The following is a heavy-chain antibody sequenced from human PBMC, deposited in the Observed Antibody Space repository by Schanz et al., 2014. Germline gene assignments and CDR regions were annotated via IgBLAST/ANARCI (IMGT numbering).Heavy chain of an antibody. D-gene: IGHD5-12*01. CDR3: ARGIGGYGANNYFDY. Sequence: QVQLVQSGAEVKKPGASVRVSCKASGYIFINSGISWVRQAPGHGLEWMGWINTGSGDTKYSQNFQGRVTITRDTSASTAYMELSSLRSEDTAVYSCARGIGGYGANNYFDYWGQGTLVTVSS. CDR1: GYIFINSG. J-gene: IGHJ4*02. V-gene: IGHV1-18*01. CDR2: INTGSGDT.